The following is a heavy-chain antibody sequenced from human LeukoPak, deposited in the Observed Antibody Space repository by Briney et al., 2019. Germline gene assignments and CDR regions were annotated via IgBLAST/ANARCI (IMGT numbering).Heavy chain of an antibody. J-gene: IGHJ4*02. V-gene: IGHV4-34*01. D-gene: IGHD3-10*01. Sequence: SETLSLTCAVYGGSFSGYYWSWIRQPPGKGLEWIGEINHSGSTNYNPSLKSRVTISVDTSKNQFSLKLSSVTAADTAVYYCARGRRECYGSGSYYPKHYYFDYWGQGTLVTVSS. CDR2: INHSGST. CDR3: ARGRRECYGSGSYYPKHYYFDY. CDR1: GGSFSGYY.